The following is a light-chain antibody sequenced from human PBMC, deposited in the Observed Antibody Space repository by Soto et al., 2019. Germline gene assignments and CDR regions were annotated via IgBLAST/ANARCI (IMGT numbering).Light chain of an antibody. V-gene: IGKV3-15*01. J-gene: IGKJ1*01. CDR3: QQYHNWPA. Sequence: EIVMTHSPATLSVSPGERATLSCMASQSVFSSLAWYQQKPGQAPRLLIYGAATRATGIPARFSGSGSGTEFTLTISSLQSEDFAVYYCQQYHNWPAFGQGTKVEIK. CDR1: QSVFSS. CDR2: GAA.